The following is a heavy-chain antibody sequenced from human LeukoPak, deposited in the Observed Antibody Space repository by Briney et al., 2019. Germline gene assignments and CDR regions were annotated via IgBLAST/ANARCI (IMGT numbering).Heavy chain of an antibody. J-gene: IGHJ4*02. CDR3: ARVGYCSGGSCYGFDY. V-gene: IGHV1-2*02. D-gene: IGHD2-15*01. Sequence: GASVKVSCKASGYTFTGYYMHWVRQAPGQGLEWMGWINPNSGGTNYAQKFQGRVTMTRDTSISTAYMELSRLRSDDTAVYYCARVGYCSGGSCYGFDYWGQGTLVTVSS. CDR2: INPNSGGT. CDR1: GYTFTGYY.